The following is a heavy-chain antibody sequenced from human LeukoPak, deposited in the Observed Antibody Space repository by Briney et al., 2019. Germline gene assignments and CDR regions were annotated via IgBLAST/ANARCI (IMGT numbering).Heavy chain of an antibody. J-gene: IGHJ4*02. V-gene: IGHV4-59*04. CDR3: ASLVTRDDRGYYYYFDY. CDR2: IYYSGST. CDR1: GASISDYF. Sequence: SDTLSLTCTVSGASISDYFWGWVRQAPGKGLEWIAYIYYSGSTYYNRSLRSRVTMSVDTSQNKFSLKLSSVTAADTAVYYCASLVTRDDRGYYYYFDYWGQGTLVTVSS. D-gene: IGHD3-22*01.